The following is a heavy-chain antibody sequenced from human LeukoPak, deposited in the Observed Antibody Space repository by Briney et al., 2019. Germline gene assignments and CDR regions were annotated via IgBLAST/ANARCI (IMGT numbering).Heavy chain of an antibody. CDR3: ARGYTGYSSVENWFDP. D-gene: IGHD6-19*01. J-gene: IGHJ5*02. Sequence: PGGSLRLSCAASGFTFSSYAMSWVRQAPGKGLEWVSVIYSGGSTYYADSVKGRFTISRDNSKNTLYLQMNSLRAEDTAVYYCARGYTGYSSVENWFDPWGQGTLVTVSS. CDR1: GFTFSSYA. CDR2: IYSGGST. V-gene: IGHV3-66*01.